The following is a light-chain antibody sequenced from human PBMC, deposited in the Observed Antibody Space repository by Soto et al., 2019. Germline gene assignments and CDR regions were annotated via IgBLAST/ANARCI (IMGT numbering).Light chain of an antibody. CDR3: QQRCSTPEGPLT. V-gene: IGKV1-39*01. CDR1: QSIGTY. J-gene: IGKJ4*01. CDR2: TAS. Sequence: DVQLTQSPFSLSASVGDRVTITCRASQSIGTYLHWYQHKPGKAPQPLIHTASSLHNGVPSRFSGSGSGTDFTLTISLLQPEYFATYYCQQRCSTPEGPLTFGGGTKLEIK.